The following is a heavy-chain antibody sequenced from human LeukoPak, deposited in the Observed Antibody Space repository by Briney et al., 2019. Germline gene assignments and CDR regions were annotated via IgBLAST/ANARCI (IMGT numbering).Heavy chain of an antibody. Sequence: PSQTLSLTCTVSGGSISSGSYYWSWIRQPAGKGLEWIGRIYTSGSTNYNPSLKSRVTISVDTSKNQFTLKLSSVTAADTAVYYCARDDSSGYYSSYNWFDPWGQGTLVTVSS. D-gene: IGHD3-22*01. CDR3: ARDDSSGYYSSYNWFDP. V-gene: IGHV4-61*02. CDR1: GGSISSGSYY. J-gene: IGHJ5*02. CDR2: IYTSGST.